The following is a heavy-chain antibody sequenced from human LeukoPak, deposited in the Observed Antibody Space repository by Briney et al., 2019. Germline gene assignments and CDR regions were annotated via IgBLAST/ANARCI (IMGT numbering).Heavy chain of an antibody. CDR3: AKRSCSGGSCNFDY. Sequence: GGSLRLSCAASGFTFSSYAMSWVRQATGKGLEWVSAIGDSGGATNYADSVKGRFTTSRDNSKNTLYLQMNSLRAEDTAVYYCAKRSCSGGSCNFDYWGQGTLVTASS. CDR1: GFTFSSYA. D-gene: IGHD2-15*01. CDR2: IGDSGGAT. V-gene: IGHV3-23*01. J-gene: IGHJ4*02.